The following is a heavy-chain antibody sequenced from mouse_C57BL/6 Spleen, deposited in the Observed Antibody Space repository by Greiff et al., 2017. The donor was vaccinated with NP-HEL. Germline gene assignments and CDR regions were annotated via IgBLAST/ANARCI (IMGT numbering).Heavy chain of an antibody. CDR1: GYTFTSYG. Sequence: VQLQQSGAELARPGASVKLSCKASGYTFTSYGISWVKQRTGQGLEWIGEIYPRSGNTYYNEKFKGKATLTADKSSSTAYMELRSLTSEDSAVYFCAEIYYDYDRGDYWGQGTTLTVSS. J-gene: IGHJ2*01. D-gene: IGHD2-4*01. V-gene: IGHV1-81*01. CDR3: AEIYYDYDRGDY. CDR2: IYPRSGNT.